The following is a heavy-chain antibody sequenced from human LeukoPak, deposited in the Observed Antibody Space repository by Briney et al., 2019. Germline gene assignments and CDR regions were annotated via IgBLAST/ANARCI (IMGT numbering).Heavy chain of an antibody. J-gene: IGHJ2*01. D-gene: IGHD6-13*01. Sequence: ASVKVSCKASGSIFTSYGISWVRQAPGQGLEWMGWISAYNGNTNYAQKIQGRVTMTEDTSTDTAYMELSSLRSEDTAVYYGATTYMRCPACIWSWYFDLGGRGTVVTVSS. CDR2: ISAYNGNT. V-gene: IGHV1-18*01. CDR3: ATTYMRCPACIWSWYFDL. CDR1: GSIFTSYG.